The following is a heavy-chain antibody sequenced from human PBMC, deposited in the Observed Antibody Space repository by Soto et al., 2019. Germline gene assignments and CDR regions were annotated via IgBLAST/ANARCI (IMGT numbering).Heavy chain of an antibody. V-gene: IGHV4-59*08. D-gene: IGHD2-21*02. CDR1: GGSISNYY. J-gene: IGHJ4*02. CDR2: IYYSGST. Sequence: QVQLQESGPGLVKPSETLSLTCTVSGGSISNYYWSWIRQPPGKGLEWIAYIYYSGSTNYNPSLKSRVTISVDTSKNQFSLKLSSVTAADTAVYYCARGGWRLIDYWGQGTLDTVSS. CDR3: ARGGWRLIDY.